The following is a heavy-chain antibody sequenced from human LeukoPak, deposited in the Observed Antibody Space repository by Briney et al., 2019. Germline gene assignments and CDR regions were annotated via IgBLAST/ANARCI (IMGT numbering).Heavy chain of an antibody. CDR1: GGSISKYH. Sequence: SETLSLTCTVSGGSISKYHWSWIRKTARQGLEWIGLISTSGSPNYNPSLKSRVTMSVDTSKNQFSLKLSSVTAADTAVYYCARDLTTPPYNWFDPWGQGTLVTVSS. CDR2: ISTSGSP. D-gene: IGHD4/OR15-4a*01. V-gene: IGHV4-4*07. J-gene: IGHJ5*02. CDR3: ARDLTTPPYNWFDP.